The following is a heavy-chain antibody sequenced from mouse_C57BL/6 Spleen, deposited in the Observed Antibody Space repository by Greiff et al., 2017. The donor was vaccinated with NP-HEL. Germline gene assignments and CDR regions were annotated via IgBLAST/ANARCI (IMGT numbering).Heavy chain of an antibody. CDR2: IYPGSGST. D-gene: IGHD2-3*01. Sequence: QVQLQQPGAELVKPGASVKMSCKASGYTFTSYWITWVKQRPGQGLEWIGDIYPGSGSTNYNEKFKSKATLTVDTSSSTAYMQLSSLTSEDSAVYYCARHSIYDGYYSWFAYWGQGTLVTVSA. CDR1: GYTFTSYW. V-gene: IGHV1-55*01. CDR3: ARHSIYDGYYSWFAY. J-gene: IGHJ3*01.